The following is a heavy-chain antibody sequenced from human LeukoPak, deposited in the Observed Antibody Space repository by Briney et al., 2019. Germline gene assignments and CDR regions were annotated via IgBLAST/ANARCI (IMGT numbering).Heavy chain of an antibody. J-gene: IGHJ4*02. Sequence: PGGSLRLSCAASGFTFSNYAMTWVRQAPGKGLEWVSGTSGSGGRTYYADSVKGRFTISRDTSKNTLYLQMNSLRAEDTAVYYCAKWGPTELSYYFDYWGQGTLVTVSS. CDR1: GFTFSNYA. CDR2: TSGSGGRT. D-gene: IGHD1-26*01. V-gene: IGHV3-23*01. CDR3: AKWGPTELSYYFDY.